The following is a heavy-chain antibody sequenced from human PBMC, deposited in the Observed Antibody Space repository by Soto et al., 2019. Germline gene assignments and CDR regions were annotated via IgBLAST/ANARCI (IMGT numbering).Heavy chain of an antibody. J-gene: IGHJ3*02. Sequence: GGSLRLSCAASGLTFSSYAMSWVRQAPGKGLEWVSAISGSGGSTYYADSVKGRFTISRDNSKNTLYLQMNSLRAEDTAVYYCAKTGEDSSSWYVAFDIWGQGTMVTVSS. D-gene: IGHD6-13*01. CDR1: GLTFSSYA. V-gene: IGHV3-23*01. CDR2: ISGSGGST. CDR3: AKTGEDSSSWYVAFDI.